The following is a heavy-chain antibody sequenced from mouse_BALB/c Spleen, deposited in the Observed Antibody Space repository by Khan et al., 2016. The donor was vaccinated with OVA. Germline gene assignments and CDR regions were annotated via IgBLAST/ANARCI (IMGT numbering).Heavy chain of an antibody. V-gene: IGHV5-6-5*01. D-gene: IGHD2-10*01. CDR1: GFTFSTYA. J-gene: IGHJ4*01. CDR2: ISSGGNT. Sequence: EVELVESGGGLVKPGGSLKLSCAASGFTFSTYAMSWVRQTPEKRLEWVASISSGGNTYYPDSVKGRFTISRDNARNILFLQMSRLRSEETAMYYCATYYGTHYYAMDYWGQGTSVTVSS. CDR3: ATYYGTHYYAMDY.